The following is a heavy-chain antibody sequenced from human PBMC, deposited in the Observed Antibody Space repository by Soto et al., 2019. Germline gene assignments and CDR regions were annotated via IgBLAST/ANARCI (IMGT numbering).Heavy chain of an antibody. CDR1: GGSISSGGYY. CDR2: IYYSGST. CDR3: ARGGEIVVVPAAMEYNWFDP. J-gene: IGHJ5*02. Sequence: SETLSLTCTVSGGSISSGGYYWSWIRQHPGKGLEWIGYIYYSGSTYYNPSLKSRVTISVDTSKNQFSLKLSSVTAADTAVYYCARGGEIVVVPAAMEYNWFDPWGQGTLVTVSS. D-gene: IGHD2-2*01. V-gene: IGHV4-31*03.